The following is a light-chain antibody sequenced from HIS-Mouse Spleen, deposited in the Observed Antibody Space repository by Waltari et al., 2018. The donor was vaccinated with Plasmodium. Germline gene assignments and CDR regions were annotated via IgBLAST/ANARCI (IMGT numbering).Light chain of an antibody. CDR2: DVS. Sequence: QSALTQPASVSGSPGQSITISCTGTSSDVGGYNYVSWYPQHPGQAPKLMIYDVSNRPSGVSNRFAGSKSANTASLTISGLQAEDEADYYCSSYTSSSTYVFGTGTKVTVL. V-gene: IGLV2-14*03. J-gene: IGLJ1*01. CDR1: SSDVGGYNY. CDR3: SSYTSSSTYV.